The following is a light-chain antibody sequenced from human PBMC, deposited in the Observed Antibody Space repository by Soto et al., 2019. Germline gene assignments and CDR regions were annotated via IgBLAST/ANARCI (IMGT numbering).Light chain of an antibody. CDR3: QQYGSSGT. CDR2: GAS. Sequence: EIVLTPSPATLSLSPGAPATLSCRASQSINSFLAWYQQRRGQAPRLLIHGASNRATGIPDRFSGSGSGTDFTLTISRLEPEDFAVYYCQQYGSSGTFGQGTKVDIK. CDR1: QSINSF. J-gene: IGKJ1*01. V-gene: IGKV3-20*01.